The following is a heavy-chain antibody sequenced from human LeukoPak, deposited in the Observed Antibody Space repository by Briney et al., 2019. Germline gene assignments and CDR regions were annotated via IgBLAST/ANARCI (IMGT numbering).Heavy chain of an antibody. D-gene: IGHD3-22*01. CDR3: ARGSTYHYDSSGDASDI. Sequence: GSLRLSCAASGFTVSYNYMNWVRQAPGKGLEWVAVIYSGGYDTYYADSVKDRFTISRDNSKNTLLLQMNSLRAEDTAVYYCARGSTYHYDSSGDASDIWGQGTMVTVSS. CDR1: GFTVSYNY. CDR2: IYSGGYDT. V-gene: IGHV3-66*01. J-gene: IGHJ3*02.